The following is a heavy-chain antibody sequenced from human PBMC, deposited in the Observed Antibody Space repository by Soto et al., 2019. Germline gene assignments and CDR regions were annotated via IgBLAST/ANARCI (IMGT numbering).Heavy chain of an antibody. V-gene: IGHV4-34*01. Sequence: QVQLQQWGAGLLKPSETLSLTCAVYGGSFSGYYWSWIRQPPGTGLVWLGEINHSGSTNYNPSLKGRVTIAVDTSKNQFSLKLTSVTAADTAVYYCARDKITGLFDYWGQGTLVTVSA. CDR1: GGSFSGYY. J-gene: IGHJ4*02. CDR2: INHSGST. CDR3: ARDKITGLFDY. D-gene: IGHD2-8*02.